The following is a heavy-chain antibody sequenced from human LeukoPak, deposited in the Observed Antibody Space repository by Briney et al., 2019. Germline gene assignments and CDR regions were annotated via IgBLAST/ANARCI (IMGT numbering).Heavy chain of an antibody. V-gene: IGHV1-2*02. CDR2: INPNSGGT. Sequence: GASVKVSCKASGYTFTGYYMHWVRQAPGQGLEWMGWINPNSGGTNYAKKFQGRVTMTRDTSISTAYMELSRLRSDDTAVYYCARGCSSTSCYLGVDYWGQGTLVTVSS. CDR3: ARGCSSTSCYLGVDY. D-gene: IGHD2-2*01. CDR1: GYTFTGYY. J-gene: IGHJ4*02.